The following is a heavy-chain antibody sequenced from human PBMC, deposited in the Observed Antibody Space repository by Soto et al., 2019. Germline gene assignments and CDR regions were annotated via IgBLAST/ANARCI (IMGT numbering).Heavy chain of an antibody. D-gene: IGHD3-22*01. CDR1: GYSFTSYW. J-gene: IGHJ6*02. CDR3: ARIRDYYYDSSGRRAYGMDV. V-gene: IGHV5-10-1*01. Sequence: GESLKICCKGSGYSFTSYWISWVRQMPGKGLEWMGRIDPSDSYTNYSPSFQGHVTISADKSISTAYLQWSSLKASDTAMYYCARIRDYYYDSSGRRAYGMDVWGQGTTVTVSS. CDR2: IDPSDSYT.